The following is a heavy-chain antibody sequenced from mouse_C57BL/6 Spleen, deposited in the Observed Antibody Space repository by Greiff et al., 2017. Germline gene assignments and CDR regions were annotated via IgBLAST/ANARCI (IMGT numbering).Heavy chain of an antibody. CDR3: ARGSSLDY. J-gene: IGHJ2*01. Sequence: QVQLQQPGAELVKPGASVKLSCKASGYTFTSYWMQWVKQRPGQGLEWIGEIDPSDSYTNYNQKFKGKATLTVDTSSSTAYMQLSSLTSEDSAVYYCARGSSLDYWGQGTTLTVSS. V-gene: IGHV1-50*01. CDR1: GYTFTSYW. CDR2: IDPSDSYT. D-gene: IGHD1-1*01.